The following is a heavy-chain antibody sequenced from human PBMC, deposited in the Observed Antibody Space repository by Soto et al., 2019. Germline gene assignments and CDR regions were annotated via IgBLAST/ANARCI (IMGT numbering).Heavy chain of an antibody. D-gene: IGHD6-6*01. V-gene: IGHV3-33*01. CDR1: GFTFSSYG. CDR3: ARDVNSSGADWFDP. CDR2: IWYDGSNK. Sequence: PGGSLRLSCAASGFTFSSYGMHWVRQAPGKGLEWVAVIWYDGSNKYYADSVKGRFTISRDNSKNTLYLQMNSLRAEDTVVYYCARDVNSSGADWFDPWGQGT. J-gene: IGHJ5*02.